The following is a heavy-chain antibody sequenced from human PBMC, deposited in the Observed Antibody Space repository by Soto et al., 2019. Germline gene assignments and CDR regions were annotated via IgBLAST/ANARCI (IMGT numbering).Heavy chain of an antibody. CDR2: INAGNGNT. CDR3: ARDYKTCPYNSGCLPHAFGI. D-gene: IGHD6-19*01. Sequence: ASVKVSCKASGYTFTSYAMHWVRQAPGQRLEWMGWINAGNGNTKYSQKFQGRVTITRDTSASTAYMELSSLRSEDTAVYYCARDYKTCPYNSGCLPHAFGIWGQGTMVTVSS. J-gene: IGHJ3*02. V-gene: IGHV1-3*01. CDR1: GYTFTSYA.